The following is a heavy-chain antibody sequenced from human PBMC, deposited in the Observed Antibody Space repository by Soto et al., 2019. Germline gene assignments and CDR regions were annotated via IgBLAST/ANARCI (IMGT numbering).Heavy chain of an antibody. Sequence: ASVKVSCKASENTFRTYSLHWVRQAPGQGLEWMGVINPTTTTTTDAQKFQGRVTMTRDTSTSTVFLELSSLRSGDTAVYYCARDLYSTSWYVRAFDMWGQGTMVT. CDR2: INPTTTTT. CDR1: ENTFRTYS. CDR3: ARDLYSTSWYVRAFDM. J-gene: IGHJ3*02. V-gene: IGHV1-46*03. D-gene: IGHD6-13*01.